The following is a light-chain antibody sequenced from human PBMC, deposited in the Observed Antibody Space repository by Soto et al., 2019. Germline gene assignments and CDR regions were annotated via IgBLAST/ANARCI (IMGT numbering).Light chain of an antibody. J-gene: IGKJ1*01. CDR3: QHYNSYSEA. V-gene: IGKV1-5*03. Sequence: DIQMTQSPSTLSVSVVERVAITCRASQTISSWLAWYQQKPGKAPKLLIYKASTLKSGVPSRFSGSGSGTEFTLTISSLQPDDFATYYCQHYNSYSEAFGQGTKVDIK. CDR1: QTISSW. CDR2: KAS.